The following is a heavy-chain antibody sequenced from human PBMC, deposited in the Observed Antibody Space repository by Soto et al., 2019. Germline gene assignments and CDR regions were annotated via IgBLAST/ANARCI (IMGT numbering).Heavy chain of an antibody. Sequence: QVQLQESGPGLVKPSQPLSLPCTVSGGSISSGGYSWSWFRQHQGKGLEGIGYIFYGGTTYSNPSLKSRVTISVDTSKNQFSLKLSSVTAADTAVYYCARSVDPWGQGTLVTVSS. CDR3: ARSVDP. CDR1: GGSISSGGYS. J-gene: IGHJ5*02. V-gene: IGHV4-31*03. CDR2: IFYGGTT.